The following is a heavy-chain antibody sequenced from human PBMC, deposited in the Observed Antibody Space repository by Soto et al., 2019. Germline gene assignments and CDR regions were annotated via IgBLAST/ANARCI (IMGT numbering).Heavy chain of an antibody. CDR3: ARLLSVYSSTWYVDS. Sequence: GSGPTLVNPTQTLTLTCTFSGFSLSTLGTCVAWIRQPPGKALEWLAHIDWDDDKHYSTSLKTRLTISKDTSRNQVVLTMTNMDPVDTATYYCARLLSVYSSTWYVDSWGQGTLVTVSS. CDR1: GFSLSTLGTC. J-gene: IGHJ4*02. D-gene: IGHD6-13*01. CDR2: IDWDDDK. V-gene: IGHV2-70*01.